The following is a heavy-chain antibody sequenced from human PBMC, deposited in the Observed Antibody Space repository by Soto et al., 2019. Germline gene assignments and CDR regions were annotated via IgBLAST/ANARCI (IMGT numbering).Heavy chain of an antibody. D-gene: IGHD1-26*01. CDR1: GFIFENFG. Sequence: LRLSCAASGFIFENFGMSWVRQAPGKGLEWISSISGSGFKKYYADSVKGRFTVSRDNSKSTVYLELNNLSAEDTAVYHCAKNQGVELVPLATVDWFDPWGQGSVVTVSS. CDR3: AKNQGVELVPLATVDWFDP. CDR2: ISGSGFKK. J-gene: IGHJ5*02. V-gene: IGHV3-23*01.